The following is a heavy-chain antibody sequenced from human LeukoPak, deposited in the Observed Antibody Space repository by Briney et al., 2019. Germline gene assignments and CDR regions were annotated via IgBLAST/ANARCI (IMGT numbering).Heavy chain of an antibody. J-gene: IGHJ3*02. CDR1: GFTLTFSIDA. Sequence: GGSLRLSCAASGFTLTFSIDAMSWVRQAPGKGLEWVSVVSGSATSTYYVASVKGRFTISRDNSKNTVYLQMNSLRAEDTAVYYCARILTISYGSGSYYPGAFDMWGQGTMVTVSS. V-gene: IGHV3-23*01. CDR2: VSGSATST. CDR3: ARILTISYGSGSYYPGAFDM. D-gene: IGHD3-10*01.